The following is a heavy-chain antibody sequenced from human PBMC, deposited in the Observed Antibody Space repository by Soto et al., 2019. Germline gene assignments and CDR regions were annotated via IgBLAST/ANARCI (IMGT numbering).Heavy chain of an antibody. J-gene: IGHJ4*02. Sequence: PWWSLRLSCVGSGFSFRKYAMNWVRQAPGKGLEWVSGISGSGGSGRGFYADPVKGRFTISRDNSKNTLYLEMNSLRAEDTAVYYCAKDLDDYSSAIDFWGQGTLVTVSS. CDR3: AKDLDDYSSAIDF. D-gene: IGHD4-4*01. CDR2: ISGSGGSGRG. CDR1: GFSFRKYA. V-gene: IGHV3-23*01.